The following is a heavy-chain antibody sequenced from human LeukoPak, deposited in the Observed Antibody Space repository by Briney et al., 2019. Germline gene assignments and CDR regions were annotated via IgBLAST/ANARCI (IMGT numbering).Heavy chain of an antibody. D-gene: IGHD6-6*01. V-gene: IGHV3-48*02. Sequence: PGGSLRLSCAASGFTLSTYTMNWVRQAPGKGLQWFSYISSSSSTIYYADSVKGRFTISRDNAKNSLYLQMNSLRDEDTAVYYCAREYSSSSGRAFDIWGQGPMVTVSS. CDR2: ISSSSSTI. CDR3: AREYSSSSGRAFDI. CDR1: GFTLSTYT. J-gene: IGHJ3*02.